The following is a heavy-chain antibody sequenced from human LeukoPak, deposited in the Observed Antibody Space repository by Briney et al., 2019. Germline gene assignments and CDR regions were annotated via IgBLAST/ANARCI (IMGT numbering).Heavy chain of an antibody. CDR3: AKKGSGSYYGYYYYGMDV. CDR1: GFTFSSYA. Sequence: GSLRLSCAASGFTFSSYARHWVRQAPGKGLEWVAVISYDGSNKYYADSVKGRFTISRDNSKNTLYLQMNSLRAEDTAVYYCAKKGSGSYYGYYYYGMDVWGQGTTVTVSS. V-gene: IGHV3-30*04. CDR2: ISYDGSNK. D-gene: IGHD3-10*01. J-gene: IGHJ6*02.